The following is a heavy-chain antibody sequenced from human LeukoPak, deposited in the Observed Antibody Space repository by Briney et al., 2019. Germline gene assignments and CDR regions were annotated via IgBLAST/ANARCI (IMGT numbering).Heavy chain of an antibody. Sequence: PSETLSLTCTVSGGSISSSSYYWGWIRQPPGKGLEWIGSIYYSGSTYYNPSLKSRVTISVDTSKNQFSLKLSSVTAADTAVYYCARGGITMIVDAFDPWGQGTLVTVSS. CDR3: ARGGITMIVDAFDP. J-gene: IGHJ5*02. CDR1: GGSISSSSYY. V-gene: IGHV4-39*07. D-gene: IGHD3-22*01. CDR2: IYYSGST.